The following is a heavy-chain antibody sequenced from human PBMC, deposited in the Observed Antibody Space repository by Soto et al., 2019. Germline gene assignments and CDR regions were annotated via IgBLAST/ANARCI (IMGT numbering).Heavy chain of an antibody. D-gene: IGHD2-15*01. CDR1: GFTFNHYY. J-gene: IGHJ4*02. Sequence: EVQLVESGGVLVQPGGSLRLSCAASGFTFNHYYMVWVRQAPGRGLEWVANINQDGRAKYYVDSVKGRFTISRDNAKSSLYLQINSLRAEDTATYYCGRGFGGTHWGQGSLVTVSS. CDR3: GRGFGGTH. V-gene: IGHV3-7*05. CDR2: INQDGRAK.